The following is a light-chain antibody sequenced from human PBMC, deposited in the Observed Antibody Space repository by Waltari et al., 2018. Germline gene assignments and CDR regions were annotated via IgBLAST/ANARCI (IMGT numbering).Light chain of an antibody. CDR1: RCISSR. CDR2: DTS. V-gene: IGKV1-12*01. Sequence: DIQMTPSPSSVSASVGDRVTVICRACRCISSRLAWYQQQPCNAPGLLIYDTSTWQSGVPSRVSGSGARTDFTLTINSLQPEDSATYSCQQGGSFPFTFGPGTKVNI. J-gene: IGKJ3*01. CDR3: QQGGSFPFT.